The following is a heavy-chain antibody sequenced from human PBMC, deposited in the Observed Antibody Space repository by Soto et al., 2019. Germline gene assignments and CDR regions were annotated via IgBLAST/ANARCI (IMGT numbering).Heavy chain of an antibody. V-gene: IGHV1-18*01. Sequence: QVQLVQSGTEVKKPGASVKVSCKASGYTFTNYGISWVRQAPGQGLEWLAWINTYNGHTNYAQKLQGRVTLTTAASTRTAYMELRSLRSDETAVYYCARDLLYSSSSTVRIDIWGQGTMVTVSS. CDR2: INTYNGHT. CDR3: ARDLLYSSSSTVRIDI. D-gene: IGHD6-13*01. J-gene: IGHJ3*02. CDR1: GYTFTNYG.